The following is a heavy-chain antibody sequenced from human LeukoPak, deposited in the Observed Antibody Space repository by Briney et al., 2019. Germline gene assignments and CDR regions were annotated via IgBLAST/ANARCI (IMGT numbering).Heavy chain of an antibody. V-gene: IGHV3-23*01. J-gene: IGHJ4*02. CDR1: GFTFSSYG. CDR2: IGGRDGST. Sequence: GGSLRLSCAASGFTFSSYGMSWVRQAPGKGLEWASAIGGRDGSTYYADSVKGRFTTSRDNSKNTLYLQMNSLRAEDTALYYCANRGSSQPTYYFDYWGQGTLVTVSS. CDR3: ANRGSSQPTYYFDY. D-gene: IGHD6-13*01.